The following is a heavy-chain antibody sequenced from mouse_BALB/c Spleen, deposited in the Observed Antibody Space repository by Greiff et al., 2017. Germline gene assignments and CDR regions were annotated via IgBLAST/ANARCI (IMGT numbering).Heavy chain of an antibody. CDR1: GYSITSDYA. CDR2: ISYSGST. J-gene: IGHJ3*01. Sequence: EVQLVESGPGLVKPSQSLSLTCTVTGYSITSDYAWNWIRQFPGNKLEWMGYISYSGSTSYNPSLKSRISITRDTSKNQFFLQLNSVTTEDTATYYCARGAGDYYGSSYDWFAYWGQGTLVTVSA. CDR3: ARGAGDYYGSSYDWFAY. V-gene: IGHV3-2*02. D-gene: IGHD1-1*01.